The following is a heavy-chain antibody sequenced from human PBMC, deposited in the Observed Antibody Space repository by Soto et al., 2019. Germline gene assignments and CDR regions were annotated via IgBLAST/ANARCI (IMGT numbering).Heavy chain of an antibody. Sequence: EVQLVESGGGLVQPGGSLRLSCAASGFTVSSNYMSWGRQAPGKGLEWVSVIYSGGRTYYADSVKGRFTISRHNSKNTVDLQMNSLRAEDTAVYYCASPRYYPDSSGWDYWGQGTLVTVSS. CDR3: ASPRYYPDSSGWDY. J-gene: IGHJ4*02. V-gene: IGHV3-53*04. D-gene: IGHD3-22*01. CDR2: IYSGGRT. CDR1: GFTVSSNY.